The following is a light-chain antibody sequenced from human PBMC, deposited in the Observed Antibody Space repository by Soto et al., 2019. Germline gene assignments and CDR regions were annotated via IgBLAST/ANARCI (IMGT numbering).Light chain of an antibody. CDR1: LTIGDS. J-gene: IGKJ1*01. CDR3: QQCYMGWT. V-gene: IGKV1-16*01. Sequence: DIRMTQSPSSLSASVGDRVTITCRASLTIGDSLSWFQQKVGKPPTLLIYGASALQSGVPSRFSGTGSGTEFTFSITSLQPEDFGTYYCQQCYMGWTFGQGTKVDIK. CDR2: GAS.